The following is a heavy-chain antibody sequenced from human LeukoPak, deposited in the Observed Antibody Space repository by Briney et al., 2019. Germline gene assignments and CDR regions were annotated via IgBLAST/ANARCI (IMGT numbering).Heavy chain of an antibody. D-gene: IGHD6-25*01. V-gene: IGHV1-46*01. Sequence: ASVKVSCKASGYTFTSYHMHWARQAPGQGLEWMGIIKASGGSTGYAQKFQGRVTMTRDTSTNTVYMELSSLKSEDTAIYYCAKDSGWAFDYWGQGTLVTVSS. J-gene: IGHJ4*02. CDR3: AKDSGWAFDY. CDR2: IKASGGST. CDR1: GYTFTSYH.